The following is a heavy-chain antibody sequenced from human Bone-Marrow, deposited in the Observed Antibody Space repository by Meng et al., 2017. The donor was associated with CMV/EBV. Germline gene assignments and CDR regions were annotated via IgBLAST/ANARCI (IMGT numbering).Heavy chain of an antibody. CDR3: ARGRDIVVVPAAHYYGMDV. Sequence: SDTLSLTCAVYGGSFSGYYWSWIRQPPGKGLEWIGEINHSGSTNYNPSLKSRVTISVDTSKNQFSLKLSSVTAADTAVYYCARGRDIVVVPAAHYYGMDVWGQGTTVTVSS. CDR1: GGSFSGYY. D-gene: IGHD2-2*01. CDR2: INHSGST. V-gene: IGHV4-34*01. J-gene: IGHJ6*02.